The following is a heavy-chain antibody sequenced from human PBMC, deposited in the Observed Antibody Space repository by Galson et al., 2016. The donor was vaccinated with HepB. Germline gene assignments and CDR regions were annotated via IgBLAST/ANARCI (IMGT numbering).Heavy chain of an antibody. J-gene: IGHJ4*02. CDR3: AKDLDTSGYDLFGPWGS. Sequence: SLRLSCAASGFTFDSYAMSWVRQAPGKGLEWISGIPSNGIGAQYAGAVKGRFIISRDNSKNVLYLQMKGLRAEDTAKYYCAKDLDTSGYDLFGPWGSWGQGILVIVSS. V-gene: IGHV3-23*05. CDR2: IPSNGIGA. CDR1: GFTFDSYA. D-gene: IGHD3-3*01.